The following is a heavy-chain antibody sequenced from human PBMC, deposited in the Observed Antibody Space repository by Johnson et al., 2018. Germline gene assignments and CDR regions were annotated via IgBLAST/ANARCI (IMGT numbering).Heavy chain of an antibody. CDR3: TTDALWFGESLYYFDY. V-gene: IGHV3-15*01. CDR2: IKSKTDGGTT. J-gene: IGHJ4*02. D-gene: IGHD3-10*01. CDR1: GFTFSNAW. Sequence: VQLVESGGGLVKPGGSLRLSCVVSGFTFSNAWMSWVRQAPGKGLEWVGRIKSKTDGGTTDYAAPVKGRFTISRDDSENTLFLQMNSLKSEDTALYYCTTDALWFGESLYYFDYWGQGTLVTVSS.